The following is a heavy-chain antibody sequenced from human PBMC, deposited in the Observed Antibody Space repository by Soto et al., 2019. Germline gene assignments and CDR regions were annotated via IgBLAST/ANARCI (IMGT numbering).Heavy chain of an antibody. CDR2: ISYDGSNK. D-gene: IGHD1-26*01. Sequence: QPGGSLRLSCAASGFTFSSYGMHWVRQAPGKGLEWVAVISYDGSNKYYADSVKGRFTISRDNSKNTLYLQMNSLRAEDTAVYYXAKGYRGPIYYYYYGMDVWGQGTTVTVSS. CDR1: GFTFSSYG. CDR3: AKGYRGPIYYYYYGMDV. V-gene: IGHV3-30*18. J-gene: IGHJ6*02.